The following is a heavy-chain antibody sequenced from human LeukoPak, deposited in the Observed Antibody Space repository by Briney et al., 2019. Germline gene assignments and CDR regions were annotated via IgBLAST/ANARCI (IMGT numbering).Heavy chain of an antibody. D-gene: IGHD2-2*01. Sequence: ASVKVSCKASGYTFTSYYMHWVRQAPGQGLEWMGIINPSGGSTSYAQKFQGRVTMTRDTSTSTVYMELSSLRSEDTAVYYCARDAVLCSSTSCYDRGWYYYGMDVWGQGTTVIVSS. CDR2: INPSGGST. V-gene: IGHV1-46*01. CDR1: GYTFTSYY. J-gene: IGHJ6*02. CDR3: ARDAVLCSSTSCYDRGWYYYGMDV.